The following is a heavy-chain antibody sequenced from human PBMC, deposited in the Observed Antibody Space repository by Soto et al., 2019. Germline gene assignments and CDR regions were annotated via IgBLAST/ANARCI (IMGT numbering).Heavy chain of an antibody. CDR3: ATMSFPGDYDILTGPLDK. Sequence: PGGSLRLSCAASGFTFRDYLMHWVRQAPGKGLEWVAVTSYDGNTKYYADSVKGRFTTSREKSRNTLYRQMNSLRPEDTVVYYCATMSFPGDYDILTGPLDKWGQGA. D-gene: IGHD3-9*01. V-gene: IGHV3-30-3*01. CDR1: GFTFRDYL. CDR2: TSYDGNTK. J-gene: IGHJ4*02.